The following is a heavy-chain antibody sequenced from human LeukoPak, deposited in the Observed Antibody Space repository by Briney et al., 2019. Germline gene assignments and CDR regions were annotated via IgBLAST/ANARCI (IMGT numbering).Heavy chain of an antibody. D-gene: IGHD6-13*01. CDR3: ATGYSSTWYYFDY. V-gene: IGHV4-59*01. J-gene: IGHJ4*02. CDR2: IYHSGST. Sequence: SETLSLTCTVSGDSISSYYWSWIRQPPGKGLKWIGFIYHSGSTNYNPSLKSRVTISADTSKDQFSLKLASVTAADTAVYYCATGYSSTWYYFDYWGQGTLVTVSS. CDR1: GDSISSYY.